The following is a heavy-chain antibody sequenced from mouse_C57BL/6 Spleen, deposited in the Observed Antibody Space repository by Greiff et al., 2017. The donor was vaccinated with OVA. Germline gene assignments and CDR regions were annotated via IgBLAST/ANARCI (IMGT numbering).Heavy chain of an antibody. V-gene: IGHV1-55*01. CDR3: ASKTPGGNYAMDY. CDR2: IYPGSGST. J-gene: IGHJ4*01. CDR1: GYTFTSYW. Sequence: QVQLQQPGAELVKPGASVKMSCKASGYTFTSYWITWVKQRPGQGLEWIGDIYPGSGSTNYNEKFKSKATLTVDTSSSTAYMQLSSLTSEDSAVYYCASKTPGGNYAMDYWGQGTSVTVSS.